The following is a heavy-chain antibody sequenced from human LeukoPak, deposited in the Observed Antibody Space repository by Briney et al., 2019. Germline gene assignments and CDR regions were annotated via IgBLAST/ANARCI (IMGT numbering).Heavy chain of an antibody. CDR2: INPNSGGT. D-gene: IGHD3-22*01. J-gene: IGHJ3*02. CDR3: ARDPYHDSSGPRAGAFDI. V-gene: IGHV1-2*02. CDR1: GYTFTSYD. Sequence: ASVKVSCKASGYTFTSYDINWVRQAPGQGLEWMGWINPNSGGTNYAQKFQGRVTMTRDTSISTAYMELSRLRSDDTAVYYCARDPYHDSSGPRAGAFDIWGQGTMVTVSS.